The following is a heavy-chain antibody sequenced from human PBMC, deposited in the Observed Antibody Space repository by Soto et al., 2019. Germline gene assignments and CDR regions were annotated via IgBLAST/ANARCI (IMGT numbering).Heavy chain of an antibody. J-gene: IGHJ6*03. CDR1: GDSVSSNSAG. D-gene: IGHD1-1*01. CDR3: ARGSWDDVSGPYSMEV. CDR2: TYYKSKWYY. Sequence: SQTLSLTCDISGDSVSSNSAGWNWIRQTPSRGLEWLGRTYYKSKWYYTYAASVKSRITVSPDTSKNQFSLQLTSVTPEDTAVYYCARGSWDDVSGPYSMEVWDKGTTVTVSS. V-gene: IGHV6-1*01.